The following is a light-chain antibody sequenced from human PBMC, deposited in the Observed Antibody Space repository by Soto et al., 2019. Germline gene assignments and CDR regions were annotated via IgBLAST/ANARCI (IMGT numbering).Light chain of an antibody. CDR1: SSDVGGYNY. Sequence: QSALTQPASVSGSPGQSITISCTGTSSDVGGYNYVSWYQQHPGKAPKLMIYDVSNRPSGVSNRFSGSKSGNTASVTISGLQAEDEADYYCSSYTSSSCVVFGGGTKLTVL. CDR2: DVS. CDR3: SSYTSSSCVV. J-gene: IGLJ2*01. V-gene: IGLV2-14*01.